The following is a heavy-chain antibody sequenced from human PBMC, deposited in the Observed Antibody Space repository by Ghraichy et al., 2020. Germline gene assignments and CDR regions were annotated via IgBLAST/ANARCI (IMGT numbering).Heavy chain of an antibody. CDR2: IYYSGST. V-gene: IGHV4-39*01. Sequence: SETLSLTCTVSGGSISSSSYYWGWIRQPPGKGLEWFGSIYYSGSTYYNPSLKSRVTISVDTSKNQFSLKLSSVTAADTAVYYCARLRDSPELDGMDVWGQGTTVTVS. D-gene: IGHD2-15*01. CDR1: GGSISSSSYY. CDR3: ARLRDSPELDGMDV. J-gene: IGHJ6*02.